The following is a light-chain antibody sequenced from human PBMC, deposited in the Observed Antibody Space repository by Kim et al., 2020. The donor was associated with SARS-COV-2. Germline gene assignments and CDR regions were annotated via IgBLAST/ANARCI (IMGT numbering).Light chain of an antibody. J-gene: IGKJ1*01. CDR2: RTS. CDR3: DQYGSSGT. CDR1: HNIFSND. Sequence: LAPGERPTHSGRASHNIFSNDLAWYTQEPGQTPRLHIYRTSSRVTGNPDRFSGSGSETDFTLSINKLEHEDVEEYYYDQYGSSGTFGQGTKVDIK. V-gene: IGKV3-20*01.